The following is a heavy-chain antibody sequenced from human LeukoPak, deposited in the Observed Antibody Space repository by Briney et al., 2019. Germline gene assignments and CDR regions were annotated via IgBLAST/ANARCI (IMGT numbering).Heavy chain of an antibody. CDR1: GGSISSRSYY. CDR2: ISYNAST. Sequence: SETLSLTCTVSGGSISSRSYYWGWIRQPPGKGLEWIGTISYNASTYYNPSLKSRVTVSVDTSKNQFSLKLTSVTAADTAVYYCARQSDNGGYPRLFDYWGQGTLVTVSS. D-gene: IGHD2-8*01. V-gene: IGHV4-39*01. J-gene: IGHJ4*02. CDR3: ARQSDNGGYPRLFDY.